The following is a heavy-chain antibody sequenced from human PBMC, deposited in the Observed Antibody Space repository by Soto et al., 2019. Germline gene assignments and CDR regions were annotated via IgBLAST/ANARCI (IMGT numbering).Heavy chain of an antibody. CDR1: GFTFSSYG. CDR3: AKPPDYNWNDY. V-gene: IGHV3-23*01. CDR2: VSGSGGST. D-gene: IGHD1-20*01. Sequence: GRSRRLSCTASGFTFSSYGMSWVRQAPGKGLEWISAVSGSGGSTYYADSVKGRFTISRDNSKDTLYLQMNNLRAKDTAVYYCAKPPDYNWNDYWGQGT. J-gene: IGHJ4*02.